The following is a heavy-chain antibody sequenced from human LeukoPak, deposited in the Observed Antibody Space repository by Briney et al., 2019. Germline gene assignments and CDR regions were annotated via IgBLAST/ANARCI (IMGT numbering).Heavy chain of an antibody. Sequence: SETLSLTCAVSGGSISSGGYSWSWIRQPPGKGLEWIGEINHSGSTNYNPSLKSRVTISVDTSKNQFSLKLSSVTAADTAVYYCARDTEPYGDYPPGIVDYWGQGTLVTVSS. D-gene: IGHD4-17*01. CDR2: INHSGST. J-gene: IGHJ4*02. V-gene: IGHV4-30-2*01. CDR3: ARDTEPYGDYPPGIVDY. CDR1: GGSISSGGYS.